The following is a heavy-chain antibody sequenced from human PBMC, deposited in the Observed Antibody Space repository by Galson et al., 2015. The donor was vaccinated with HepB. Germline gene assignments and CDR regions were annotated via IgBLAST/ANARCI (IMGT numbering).Heavy chain of an antibody. V-gene: IGHV3-30*18. J-gene: IGHJ1*01. CDR2: ISFDGTKK. CDR1: GFDFSTYG. D-gene: IGHD2-2*01. Sequence: SLRLSCAVSGFDFSTYGMHWVRQAPGKGLEWVAVISFDGTKKYYTDSVGGRFTISRDNSKSTLSLQMNGLRPEDTAVFYCAKDGAPYCSTAACYSEGLDSWGQGTLVTVSS. CDR3: AKDGAPYCSTAACYSEGLDS.